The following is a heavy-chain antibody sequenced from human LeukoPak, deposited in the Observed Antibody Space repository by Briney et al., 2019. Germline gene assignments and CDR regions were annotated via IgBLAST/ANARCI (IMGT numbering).Heavy chain of an antibody. V-gene: IGHV4-34*01. CDR2: IRHDGGT. Sequence: PSETLSLTCAVYGGSFSGYYWSWIRQPPGKGLEWIGEIRHDGGTKYNPSLKSRVTISVDTSKNQFSLKLSSVTAADTAVYYCARIFGVPPYPDTWGQGTLVTVSS. J-gene: IGHJ5*02. CDR3: ARIFGVPPYPDT. D-gene: IGHD3-3*01. CDR1: GGSFSGYY.